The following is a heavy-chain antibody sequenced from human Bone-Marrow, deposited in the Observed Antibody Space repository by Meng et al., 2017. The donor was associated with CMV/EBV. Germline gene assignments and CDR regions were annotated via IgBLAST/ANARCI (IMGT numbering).Heavy chain of an antibody. D-gene: IGHD6-19*01. CDR2: TYYRSKWYN. J-gene: IGHJ4*02. CDR3: ARELLVDSGWNYFDY. Sequence: SCAISGDSVSSNSAAWNWIRQSPSRGLGWLGRTYYRSKWYNDYAVSVKSRITINPDTSKNQFSLQLNSVTPEGTAVYYCARELLVDSGWNYFDYWGQGTLVTVSS. V-gene: IGHV6-1*01. CDR1: GDSVSSNSAA.